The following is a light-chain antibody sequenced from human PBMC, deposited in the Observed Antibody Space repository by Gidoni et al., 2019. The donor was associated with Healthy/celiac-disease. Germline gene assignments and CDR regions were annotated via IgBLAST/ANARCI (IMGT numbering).Light chain of an antibody. CDR1: HDISNY. CDR2: DAS. J-gene: IGKJ1*01. V-gene: IGKV1-33*01. CDR3: QQYDNLPLWT. Sequence: IQMTQSPSSLSASVGDRVTITCQASHDISNYLNWYQQKPGKAPKLLIYDASNLETGVPSRFSGSGSGTDFTFTISSLQPEDIATYYCQQYDNLPLWTFXQXTKVEIK.